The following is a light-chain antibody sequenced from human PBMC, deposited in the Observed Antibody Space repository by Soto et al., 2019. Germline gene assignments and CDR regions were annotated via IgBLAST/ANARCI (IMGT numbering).Light chain of an antibody. J-gene: IGKJ4*01. CDR1: QTVLNRSNSKSY. Sequence: DIVMTQSPDSLAVSLGERATINCKSSQTVLNRSNSKSYLTWYQQKPGQPPKLLIYWASTRESGVPDRFSGSGSGTDFTLTISNLQAEDVAVYYCQQYYSTPLTFGGGTKVEIK. CDR2: WAS. CDR3: QQYYSTPLT. V-gene: IGKV4-1*01.